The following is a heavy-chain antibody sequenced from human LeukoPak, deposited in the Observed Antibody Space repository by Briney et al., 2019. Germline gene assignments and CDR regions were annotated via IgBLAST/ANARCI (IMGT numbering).Heavy chain of an antibody. CDR3: ARQSETYDFSSGYDGGWFDP. V-gene: IGHV4-59*01. Sequence: SETLSLTCTVSGGSISSYYWSWIRQPPGKGLEWIGYIYYSGSTNYNPSLKSRVTISVDTSKNQFSLKLSSVTAADTAVYYCARQSETYDFSSGYDGGWFDPWGQGTLVTVSS. CDR1: GGSISSYY. J-gene: IGHJ5*02. D-gene: IGHD3-3*01. CDR2: IYYSGST.